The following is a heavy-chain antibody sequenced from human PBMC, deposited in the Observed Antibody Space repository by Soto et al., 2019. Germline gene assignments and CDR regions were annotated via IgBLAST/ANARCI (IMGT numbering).Heavy chain of an antibody. V-gene: IGHV1-18*01. CDR3: VMVDNYVTPTPQDV. CDR1: GYIFVNYG. Sequence: QVQLVQSGDEVKKPGASVKVSCKASGYIFVNYGIAWVRQAPGQGLEWMGWISPYTGNTHSATQVQGRLTMTTDTXXRAAYMDLGSLTSDDTAVYYCVMVDNYVTPTPQDVWGQGTMVTVSS. J-gene: IGHJ6*02. CDR2: ISPYTGNT. D-gene: IGHD3-16*01.